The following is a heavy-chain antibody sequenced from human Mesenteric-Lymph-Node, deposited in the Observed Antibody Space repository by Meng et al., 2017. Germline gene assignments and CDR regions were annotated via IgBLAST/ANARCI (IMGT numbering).Heavy chain of an antibody. Sequence: QGQLVEAGGGGVKPGGALRLSCAASGFTFRDYYMSWIRQAPGKGLEWVSYISSSGNTIYYADSVKGRFTISRDNAKNSLSLQMNSLRAEDTAIYYCARGIQIWRFWGQGTLVTVSS. V-gene: IGHV3-11*01. D-gene: IGHD5-18*01. CDR1: GFTFRDYY. CDR3: ARGIQIWRF. J-gene: IGHJ4*02. CDR2: ISSSGNTI.